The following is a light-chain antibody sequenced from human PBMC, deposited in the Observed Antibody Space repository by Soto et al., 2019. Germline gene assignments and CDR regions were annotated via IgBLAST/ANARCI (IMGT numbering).Light chain of an antibody. CDR3: CSYAGSYYV. Sequence: QSALTQPRSVSGSPGQSVTISCTGTSSDFGGYNYVSWYQQHPGKAPKRMIYDVSKRPSGVPDRFSGSKSGNTDSLTISGLQAEDEADYYCCSYAGSYYVFGTGTKLTVL. V-gene: IGLV2-11*01. CDR2: DVS. J-gene: IGLJ1*01. CDR1: SSDFGGYNY.